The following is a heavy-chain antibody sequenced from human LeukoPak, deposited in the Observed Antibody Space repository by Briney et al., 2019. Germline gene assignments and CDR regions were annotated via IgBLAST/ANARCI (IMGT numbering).Heavy chain of an antibody. J-gene: IGHJ5*02. Sequence: PSETLSLTCAVYGGSFSGYYWSWIRQPPGKGLEWIGEINHSGSTNYNPSLKSRVTISVDTSKNQFYLKLSCVTAADTAVYYCARGRITMVRGVIIKRFDPWGQGILVTVSS. CDR1: GGSFSGYY. CDR2: INHSGST. D-gene: IGHD3-10*01. V-gene: IGHV4-34*01. CDR3: ARGRITMVRGVIIKRFDP.